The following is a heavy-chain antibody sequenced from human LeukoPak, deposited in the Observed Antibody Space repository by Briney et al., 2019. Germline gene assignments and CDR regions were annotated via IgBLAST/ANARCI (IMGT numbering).Heavy chain of an antibody. CDR2: ISYDGSKK. CDR1: GFTSSTYA. J-gene: IGHJ4*02. CDR3: ARDLAVSGSFTHYFDY. D-gene: IGHD3-10*01. V-gene: IGHV3-30*04. Sequence: PGGSLRLSCAASGFTSSTYAMHWVRRAPGKRLEWVAGISYDGSKKYYADSVRGRFTISRDNSKNTLFLQMNSLRAEDTAVYYCARDLAVSGSFTHYFDYWGQGTLVTVSS.